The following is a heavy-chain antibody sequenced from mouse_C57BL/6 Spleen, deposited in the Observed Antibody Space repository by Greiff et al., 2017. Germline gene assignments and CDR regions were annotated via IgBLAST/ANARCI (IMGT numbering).Heavy chain of an antibody. CDR1: GYTFTSYW. V-gene: IGHV1-61*01. CDR3: ARSLIYDGYGY. Sequence: VQLQEPGAELVRPGSSVKLSCKASGYTFTSYWMDWVKQRPGQGLEWIGNLYPSDSEPHYNQKFKDKATLTVDKSSSTAYMQLSSLTSEDSAVYYCARSLIYDGYGYWGQGTTLTVSS. CDR2: LYPSDSEP. J-gene: IGHJ2*01. D-gene: IGHD2-3*01.